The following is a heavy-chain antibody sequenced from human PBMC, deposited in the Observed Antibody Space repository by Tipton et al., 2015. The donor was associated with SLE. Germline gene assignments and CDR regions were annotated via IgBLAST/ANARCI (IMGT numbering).Heavy chain of an antibody. Sequence: TLSLTCAVYGGSFSGYYWSWIRQPPGKGLEWIGEINHSGSTNYNPSLKSRVTISVDPSKNQFSLKLSSVTAADTAVYYCARRSDIVVVVAASHFDYWGQGTLVTVSS. D-gene: IGHD2-15*01. V-gene: IGHV4-34*01. CDR2: INHSGST. J-gene: IGHJ4*02. CDR1: GGSFSGYY. CDR3: ARRSDIVVVVAASHFDY.